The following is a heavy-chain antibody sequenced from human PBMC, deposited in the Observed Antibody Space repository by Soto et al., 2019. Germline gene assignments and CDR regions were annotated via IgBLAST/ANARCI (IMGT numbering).Heavy chain of an antibody. CDR3: ARNEYRAQGFDT. J-gene: IGHJ4*02. V-gene: IGHV4-59*01. Sequence: PSDTLSLTCTVSGGSISGYYWSWIRQPPGKGLEWIGYIYSSGSTNYNPSLKSRVTISLDTSKNQFSLKLSSVTAADTAVYYCARNEYRAQGFDTGGQEPLVTFS. CDR1: GGSISGYY. D-gene: IGHD3-9*01. CDR2: IYSSGST.